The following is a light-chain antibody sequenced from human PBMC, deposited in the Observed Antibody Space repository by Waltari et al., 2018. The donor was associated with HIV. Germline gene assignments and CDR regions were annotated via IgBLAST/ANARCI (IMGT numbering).Light chain of an antibody. CDR3: VTWDKSLTAVV. CDR2: GNN. Sequence: QSVLTQPPSVSAAPGQKVTISCSGRSSNIGSRSVSWYQHLPGRAPKLLLYGNNERPSGIPGRFSGSKSGTSATLGITGLQTGDEADYYCVTWDKSLTAVVFGGGTKLTVL. J-gene: IGLJ3*02. CDR1: SSNIGSRS. V-gene: IGLV1-51*01.